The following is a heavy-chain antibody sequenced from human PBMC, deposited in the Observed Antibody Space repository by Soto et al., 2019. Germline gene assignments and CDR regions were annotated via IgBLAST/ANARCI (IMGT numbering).Heavy chain of an antibody. CDR2: IYYSGST. D-gene: IGHD6-6*01. Sequence: PSETLSLTCTVSGGSISSYYWSWIRQPPGKGLEWIGYIYYSGSTNYNPSLKSRVTISVDTSKNQFSLKLSSVTAADTAVYYCARLASDYYCYMDVWGKGTTVTVSS. CDR1: GGSISSYY. V-gene: IGHV4-59*08. J-gene: IGHJ6*03. CDR3: ARLASDYYCYMDV.